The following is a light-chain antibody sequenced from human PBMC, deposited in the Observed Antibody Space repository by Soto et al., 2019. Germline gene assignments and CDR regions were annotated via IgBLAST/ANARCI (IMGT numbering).Light chain of an antibody. Sequence: DSVLTQSPGALSLSPGESATLSCRASQSVSSSFLAWYQQKPGQAPRLLIYGASSRATGIPDRFSGSGSGTDFTLTISRLEPEDFAVYYCQQYDSSPRTFGQGTKLEIK. CDR1: QSVSSSF. V-gene: IGKV3-20*01. CDR3: QQYDSSPRT. CDR2: GAS. J-gene: IGKJ1*01.